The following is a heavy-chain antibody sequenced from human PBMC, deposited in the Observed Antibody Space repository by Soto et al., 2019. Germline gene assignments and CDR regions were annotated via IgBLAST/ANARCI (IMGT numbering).Heavy chain of an antibody. CDR1: GLALNNAW. CDR2: IRSKTAGGTT. J-gene: IGHJ4*02. Sequence: LRLSCAASGLALNNAWVGWVRQAPGKGLEWVGRIRSKTAGGTTDYAPLLKGRFTISRDDSKNTVYLQMNSLKIEDTVLYYCNTDLGDTSYTLNFGYRGQGTLVTVSS. D-gene: IGHD1-1*01. V-gene: IGHV3-15*01. CDR3: NTDLGDTSYTLNFGY.